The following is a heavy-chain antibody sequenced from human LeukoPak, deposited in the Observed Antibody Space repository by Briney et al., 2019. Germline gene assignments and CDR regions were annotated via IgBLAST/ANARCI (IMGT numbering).Heavy chain of an antibody. CDR2: IYTSGSA. J-gene: IGHJ6*03. CDR3: ARDTSSWYGNYYYYMDV. Sequence: SEPLSLTCTVSGGSISSYYWSWIRQPAGKGLEWIGRIYTSGSANYNPSLKSRVTMSVDTSKNQFSLKLSSVTAADTAVYYCARDTSSWYGNYYYYMDVWGKGTTVTVSS. D-gene: IGHD6-13*01. CDR1: GGSISSYY. V-gene: IGHV4-4*07.